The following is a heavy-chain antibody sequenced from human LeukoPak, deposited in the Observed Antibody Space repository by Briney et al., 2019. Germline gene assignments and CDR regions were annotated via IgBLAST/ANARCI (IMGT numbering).Heavy chain of an antibody. Sequence: KTSETLSLTCTVSGGSISSYYWSWIRQPAGKGLEWIGRINTSGSTNYNPSLKTRVTISVDTSKNQLSLKLNSVTAADTAVYYCARDITMIRGPITRLTNWFDPWGQGTLVTVSS. V-gene: IGHV4-4*07. J-gene: IGHJ5*02. CDR2: INTSGST. CDR1: GGSISSYY. D-gene: IGHD3-10*01. CDR3: ARDITMIRGPITRLTNWFDP.